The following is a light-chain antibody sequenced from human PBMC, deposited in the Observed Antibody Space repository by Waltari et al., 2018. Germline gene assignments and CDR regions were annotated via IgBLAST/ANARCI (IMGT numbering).Light chain of an antibody. J-gene: IGKJ1*01. CDR2: KAS. Sequence: DIQMTQSPSTLSASVGDRVTITCRASQSISTWLAWYQQKPGKAPNLLIYKASAVESGVPARFRGSGSATDFTLTISGLQPDDFATYFCQQYNSFPWTFGQGTRVDIK. CDR3: QQYNSFPWT. V-gene: IGKV1-5*03. CDR1: QSISTW.